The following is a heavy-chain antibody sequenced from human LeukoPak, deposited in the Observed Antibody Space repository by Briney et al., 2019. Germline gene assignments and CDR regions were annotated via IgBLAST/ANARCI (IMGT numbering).Heavy chain of an antibody. CDR1: GFTFSGYW. CDR2: ITSDGSST. V-gene: IGHV3-74*01. J-gene: IGHJ4*02. Sequence: PGGSLRLSCAASGFTFSGYWMHWVRQAPGKGLVWVSRITSDGSSTSYADSVKGRFTISRDNAKNTLYLQMNSLRAEDTAVYYCARDFVDIVATVGFAYWGQGTLVTVSS. CDR3: ARDFVDIVATVGFAY. D-gene: IGHD5-12*01.